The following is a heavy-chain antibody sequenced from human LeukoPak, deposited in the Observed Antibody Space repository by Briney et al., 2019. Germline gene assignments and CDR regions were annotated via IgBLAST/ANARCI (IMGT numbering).Heavy chain of an antibody. D-gene: IGHD4-23*01. CDR2: IYWNGGST. CDR1: GCTFDDYG. J-gene: IGHJ3*02. Sequence: PGGSLRLSCAASGCTFDDYGMSWVRQAPGKGLEWVSGIYWNGGSTGYADSVKGRFTISRDNAKNSLYLQMNSLRDEDTALYYCARGSPNYGGKSYDAFDIWGQGTMVTVSS. CDR3: ARGSPNYGGKSYDAFDI. V-gene: IGHV3-20*04.